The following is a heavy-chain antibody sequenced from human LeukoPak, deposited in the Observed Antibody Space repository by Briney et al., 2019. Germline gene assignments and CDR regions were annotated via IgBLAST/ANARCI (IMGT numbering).Heavy chain of an antibody. J-gene: IGHJ4*02. CDR3: ARDTGYSSGWDLDY. D-gene: IGHD6-19*01. Sequence: ASVKVSCKASGYTFSGYYMHWVRQAPGQGLEWMGWINPNSGGTNYAQKFQGRVTMTRDTSISTAYMELSRLRSDDTAVYYCARDTGYSSGWDLDYWGQGTLVTVSS. CDR2: INPNSGGT. V-gene: IGHV1-2*02. CDR1: GYTFSGYY.